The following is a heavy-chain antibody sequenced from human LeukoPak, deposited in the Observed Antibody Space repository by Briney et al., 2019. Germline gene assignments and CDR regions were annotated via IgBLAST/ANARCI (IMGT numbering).Heavy chain of an antibody. V-gene: IGHV3-23*01. Sequence: PGGSLRLSCAASGFTFSSYAMSWVRQAPGKGLEWVSAISGSGGSTYYADSVKGRFTISRDNSKNTLYLQMNSLRAEDTAVYYCARASAVPSGEDYYYYMDVWGKGTTVTVSS. CDR1: GFTFSSYA. CDR2: ISGSGGST. CDR3: ARASAVPSGEDYYYYMDV. J-gene: IGHJ6*03. D-gene: IGHD2-2*01.